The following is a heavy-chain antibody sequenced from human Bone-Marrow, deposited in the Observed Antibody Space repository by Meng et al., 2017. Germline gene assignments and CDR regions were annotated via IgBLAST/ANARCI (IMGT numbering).Heavy chain of an antibody. D-gene: IGHD5-18*01. V-gene: IGHV4-34*01. Sequence: VQLQEGGAGLLKPSEALSLTCAVYGGSFSGYYWSWIRQPPGKGLEWIGEINHSGSTNYNPSLKSRVTISVDTSKNQFSLKLSSVTAADTAVYYCARGSWLQLWLQDYWGQGTLVTVSS. CDR2: INHSGST. CDR1: GGSFSGYY. CDR3: ARGSWLQLWLQDY. J-gene: IGHJ4*02.